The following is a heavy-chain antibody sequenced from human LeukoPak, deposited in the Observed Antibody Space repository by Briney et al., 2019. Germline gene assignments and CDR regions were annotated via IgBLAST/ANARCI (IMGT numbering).Heavy chain of an antibody. CDR1: GGSISSYY. CDR2: IYYSGST. V-gene: IGHV4-59*01. Sequence: SETLSLTCTVSGGSISSYYWSWIRQPPGKGLEWIGYIYYSGSTNYNPSLKSRVTISVDTSKNQFSLKLSSVTAADTAVYYCARNNDAFHIWGQGTMVTVSS. D-gene: IGHD1/OR15-1a*01. J-gene: IGHJ3*02. CDR3: ARNNDAFHI.